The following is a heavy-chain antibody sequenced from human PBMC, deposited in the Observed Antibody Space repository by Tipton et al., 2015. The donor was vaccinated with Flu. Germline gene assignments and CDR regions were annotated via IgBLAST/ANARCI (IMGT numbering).Heavy chain of an antibody. V-gene: IGHV4-61*02. J-gene: IGHJ6*02. CDR2: IYKSGST. CDR1: GGSISSGTYY. CDR3: ASSTLWGNYRYDYYYYGVDV. D-gene: IGHD3-16*02. Sequence: LRLSCIVSGGSISSGTYYYNWIRRPAGKGLEWIGRIYKSGSTNYNPSRESRVTISVDTSKNQLSLQLRSVTAADTAVYYCASSTLWGNYRYDYYYYGVDVLGQRTTVTVTS.